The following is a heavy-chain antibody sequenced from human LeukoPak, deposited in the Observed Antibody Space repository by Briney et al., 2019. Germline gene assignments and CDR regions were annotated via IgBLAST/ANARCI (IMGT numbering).Heavy chain of an antibody. CDR2: IYTSGST. D-gene: IGHD1-1*01. CDR1: GGSISSYY. V-gene: IGHV4-4*07. Sequence: SETLSLTCTVSGGSISSYYWSWIRQPAGKGLEWIGRIYTSGSTNYNPSLKSRVTMSVDTSKNQFSLRLCSVTAADTAVYYCARDRGTTGTTPLDYWGQGTLVTVSS. CDR3: ARDRGTTGTTPLDY. J-gene: IGHJ4*02.